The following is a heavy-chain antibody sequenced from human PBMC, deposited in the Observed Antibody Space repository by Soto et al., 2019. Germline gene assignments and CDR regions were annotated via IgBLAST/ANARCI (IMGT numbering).Heavy chain of an antibody. CDR3: ASHIAVAGTPHASDY. CDR2: INPSGGST. Sequence: GASVKVSCKASGYTFTSYYMHWVRQAPGQGLEWMGIINPSGGSTSYAQKFQGRVTMTRDTSTSTVYMELSSLRSEDTAVYYCASHIAVAGTPHASDYWGQGTLVTVYS. V-gene: IGHV1-46*01. D-gene: IGHD6-19*01. CDR1: GYTFTSYY. J-gene: IGHJ4*02.